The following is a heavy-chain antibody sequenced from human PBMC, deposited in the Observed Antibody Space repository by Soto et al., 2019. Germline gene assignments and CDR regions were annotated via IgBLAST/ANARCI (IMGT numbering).Heavy chain of an antibody. Sequence: QVQMVQSGAEVKKPGSSVKVSCKASGGTFSSYAIRWVRQAPGQGLEWMGGMIPIFGTANYAQKFQGRFTITADESTSTAYMELSSLRSEDTAVYYGARCLIAAAAPYYYYGIDVWGQCTTVTVSS. CDR3: ARCLIAAAAPYYYYGIDV. J-gene: IGHJ6*02. D-gene: IGHD6-13*01. CDR1: GGTFSSYA. V-gene: IGHV1-69*01. CDR2: MIPIFGTA.